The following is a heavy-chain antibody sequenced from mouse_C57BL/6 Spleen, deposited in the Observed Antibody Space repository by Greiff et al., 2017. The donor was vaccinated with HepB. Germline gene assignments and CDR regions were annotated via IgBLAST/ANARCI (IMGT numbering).Heavy chain of an antibody. CDR2: IYPRDGST. D-gene: IGHD2-4*01. J-gene: IGHJ2*01. CDR1: GYTFTDHT. CDR3: ARRGYDYDFYEYYFDY. Sequence: QVQLQQSDAELVKPGASVKISCKVSGYTFTDHTIHWMKQRPEQGLEWIGYIYPRDGSTKYNEKFKGKATLTADKSSSTAYMQLNSLTSEDSAVYFCARRGYDYDFYEYYFDYWGQGTTLTVSS. V-gene: IGHV1-78*01.